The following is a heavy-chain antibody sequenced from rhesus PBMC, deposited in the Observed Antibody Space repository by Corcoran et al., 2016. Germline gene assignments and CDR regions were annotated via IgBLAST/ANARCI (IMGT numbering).Heavy chain of an antibody. D-gene: IGHD1-1-1*01. Sequence: QLQLQESGPGLVKPSETLSVTCAVSGGSISSSSWSWIRQAPGKGRAWIGYINGRGSSTKYNRSRKSRVALSLDTSKNQRSLKLSSVTAADTAVYYGATLPSWNHDYWGQGVLVTVSS. CDR2: INGRGSST. J-gene: IGHJ4*01. CDR1: GGSISSSS. CDR3: ATLPSWNHDY. V-gene: IGHV4-169*01.